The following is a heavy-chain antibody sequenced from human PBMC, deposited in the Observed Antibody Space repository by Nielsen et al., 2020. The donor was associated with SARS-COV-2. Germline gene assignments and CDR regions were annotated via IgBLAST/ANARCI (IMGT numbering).Heavy chain of an antibody. D-gene: IGHD3-10*01. J-gene: IGHJ6*03. CDR2: ISAYNGNT. V-gene: IGHV1-18*01. CDR1: GSTFTSYG. CDR3: ARGYYGSGSYREYYMDV. Sequence: ASVNVSCKASGSTFTSYGISWVRQAPGQGLEWMGWISAYNGNTNYAQKLQGRVTMTTDTSTSTAYMELRSLRSDDTAVYYCARGYYGSGSYREYYMDVWGKGTTVTVSS.